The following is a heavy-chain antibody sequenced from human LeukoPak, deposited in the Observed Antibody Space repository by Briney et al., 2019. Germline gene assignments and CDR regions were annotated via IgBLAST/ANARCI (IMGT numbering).Heavy chain of an antibody. Sequence: ASVKVSCKASGGTFSSYAISWVRQAPGQGLEWMGGIIPIFGTATYAQKFQDRVTITADKSTSTAYMELSSLRSEDTAMYYCAGVLRFLEWLSWFDPWGQGTLVTVSS. CDR1: GGTFSSYA. J-gene: IGHJ5*02. D-gene: IGHD3-3*01. CDR2: IIPIFGTA. CDR3: AGVLRFLEWLSWFDP. V-gene: IGHV1-69*06.